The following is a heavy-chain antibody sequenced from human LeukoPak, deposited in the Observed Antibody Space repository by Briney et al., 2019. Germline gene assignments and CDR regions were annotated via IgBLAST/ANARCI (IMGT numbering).Heavy chain of an antibody. D-gene: IGHD1-26*01. V-gene: IGHV3-7*04. CDR3: ARDLGYYRADY. CDR1: GFTFSSYW. J-gene: IGHJ4*02. Sequence: PGGSLRLSCAASGFTFSSYWMSWVRQAPGKGLEWVANIKQDGSENYYVDSVKGRFTISRGNAKNSLYLQMNSLRAEDTAVYYCARDLGYYRADYWGQGTWSPSPQ. CDR2: IKQDGSEN.